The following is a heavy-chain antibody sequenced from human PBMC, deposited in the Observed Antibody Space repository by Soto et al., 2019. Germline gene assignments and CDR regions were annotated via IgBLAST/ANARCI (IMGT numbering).Heavy chain of an antibody. V-gene: IGHV5-51*01. CDR2: IYPGDSDT. CDR1: AVRFTSYW. J-gene: IGHJ4*02. Sequence: PGEPLKISWKASAVRFTSYWIAWVRQMPGKGLEWMGFIYPGDSDTRYSPSFQGQVTISADKSICTAFLQWSSLQASDTAMFYCACFPTQYLSGVSWSIAYRAQGTLVPVSP. D-gene: IGHD2-15*01. CDR3: ACFPTQYLSGVSWSIAY.